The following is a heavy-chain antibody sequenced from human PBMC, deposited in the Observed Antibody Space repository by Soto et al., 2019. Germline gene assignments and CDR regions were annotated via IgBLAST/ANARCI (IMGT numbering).Heavy chain of an antibody. CDR2: IIPIFGTA. CDR3: ARGVQRWLPNGDYYYGMDV. V-gene: IGHV1-69*01. D-gene: IGHD5-18*01. Sequence: SVKVSCKGSGGTFSSYAISWVRQAPGQGLEWMGGIIPIFGTANYAQKFQGRVTITADESTSTAYMELSSLRSEGTAVYYCARGVQRWLPNGDYYYGMDVWGQGTTVTVSS. J-gene: IGHJ6*02. CDR1: GGTFSSYA.